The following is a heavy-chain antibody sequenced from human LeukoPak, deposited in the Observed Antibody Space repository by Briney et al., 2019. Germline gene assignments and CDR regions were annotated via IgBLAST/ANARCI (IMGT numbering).Heavy chain of an antibody. CDR3: ARGVYIAAAQYAY. CDR2: IYYGGTT. D-gene: IGHD6-13*01. Sequence: SETLSLTCTVSGGSISSYYWSWIRQPPGKGLEWVGYIYYGGTTKYNPSLKSRVSISVDTSKNQFSLKLSSVTAADTAVYYCARGVYIAAAQYAYWGQGTLVTVSS. CDR1: GGSISSYY. V-gene: IGHV4-59*01. J-gene: IGHJ4*02.